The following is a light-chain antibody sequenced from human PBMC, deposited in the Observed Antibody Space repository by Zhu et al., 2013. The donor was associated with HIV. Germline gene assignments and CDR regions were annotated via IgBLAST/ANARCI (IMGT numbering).Light chain of an antibody. CDR2: AAS. Sequence: IRMTQSPSTLSASVGDRVTITCRASQDIGDWVAWYQQKPGKAPNVLIYAASSLISGVPSRFSGSGSETEFTLTVSNLQAEDFATYYCQQFHHYPWTFGQGTKVEI. CDR1: QDIGDW. CDR3: QQFHHYPWT. J-gene: IGKJ1*01. V-gene: IGKV1-5*01.